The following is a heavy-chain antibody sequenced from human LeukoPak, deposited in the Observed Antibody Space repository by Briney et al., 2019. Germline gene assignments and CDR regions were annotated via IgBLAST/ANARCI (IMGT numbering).Heavy chain of an antibody. CDR2: INPNSGGT. V-gene: IGHV1-2*02. D-gene: IGHD6-19*01. CDR1: GYTFTDFY. J-gene: IGHJ4*02. CDR3: ASGYNSGWAGDY. Sequence: GASVKVSCKASGYTFTDFYMHWVRQAPGQGLEWMGWINPNSGGTNYEQKYQGRVTMTRDTSISTAYMELRRLRSDDTAVYYCASGYNSGWAGDYWGQGTLVTVSS.